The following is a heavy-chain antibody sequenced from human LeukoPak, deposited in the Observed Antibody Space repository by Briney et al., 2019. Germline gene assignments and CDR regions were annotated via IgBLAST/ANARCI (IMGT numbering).Heavy chain of an antibody. CDR3: ARQGYSPISAVDY. CDR1: GFTFSDYY. Sequence: PGGSLRLSCAASGFTFSDYYMGWIRQAPGKGLEWVSYISSSGSTIYYADSVKGRFTISRDNAKNSLYLQMNSLRAEDTAVYYCARQGYSPISAVDYWGQGTLVTVSS. J-gene: IGHJ4*02. V-gene: IGHV3-11*01. D-gene: IGHD5-18*01. CDR2: ISSSGSTI.